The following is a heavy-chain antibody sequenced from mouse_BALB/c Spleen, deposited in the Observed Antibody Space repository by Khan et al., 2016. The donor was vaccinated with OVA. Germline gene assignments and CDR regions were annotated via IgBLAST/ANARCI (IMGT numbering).Heavy chain of an antibody. V-gene: IGHV2-3*01. Sequence: QVQLKESGPGLVAPSQSLSITCTVSGSSSTSYGVSWARQTPGKGLDWLGVIWSDGNTNYHSSLKSRLTITKDNSKSQVLLKLNSLQTDATSTYYCAIIFYGYDWFAYWGQGTLVTVSA. CDR2: IWSDGNT. CDR3: AIIFYGYDWFAY. CDR1: GSSSTSYG. J-gene: IGHJ3*01. D-gene: IGHD2-2*01.